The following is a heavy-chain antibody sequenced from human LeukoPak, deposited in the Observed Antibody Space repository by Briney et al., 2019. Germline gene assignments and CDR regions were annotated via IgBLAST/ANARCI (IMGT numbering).Heavy chain of an antibody. CDR3: ARLGAADTYYYYYMDV. CDR2: IKQDGSEK. J-gene: IGHJ6*03. D-gene: IGHD2-15*01. V-gene: IGHV3-7*01. Sequence: GGSLRLSCAASGFTFSSYWMSWVRQAPGKGLEWVANIKQDGSEKYYVDSVKGRFTISRDNAKNSLYLQMNSLRAEDTAVYYCARLGAADTYYYYYMDVWGKGTTVTVSS. CDR1: GFTFSSYW.